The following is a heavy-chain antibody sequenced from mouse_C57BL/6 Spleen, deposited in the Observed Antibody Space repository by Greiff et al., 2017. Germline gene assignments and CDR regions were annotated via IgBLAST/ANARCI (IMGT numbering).Heavy chain of an antibody. Sequence: EVKVVESGAELVKPGASVKLSCTASGFNIKDYYMHWVKQRTEQGLEWIGRIDPEDGETKYAPKFQGKATITADTSSNTAYLQLSSLASEATAVYYCARGYYDYVYLDYWGQGTTLTVSS. D-gene: IGHD2-4*01. V-gene: IGHV14-2*01. CDR3: ARGYYDYVYLDY. CDR2: IDPEDGET. J-gene: IGHJ2*01. CDR1: GFNIKDYY.